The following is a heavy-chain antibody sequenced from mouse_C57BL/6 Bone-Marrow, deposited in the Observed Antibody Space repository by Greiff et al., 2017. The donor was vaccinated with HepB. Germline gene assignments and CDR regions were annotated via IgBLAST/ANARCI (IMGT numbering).Heavy chain of an antibody. CDR1: GFTFSSYG. D-gene: IGHD1-1*01. CDR3: ARHYAFAY. CDR2: ISSGGSYT. J-gene: IGHJ3*01. Sequence: EVQGVESGGDLVKPGGSLKLSCAASGFTFSSYGMSWVRQTPDKRLEWVATISSGGSYTYYPDSVKGRFTISRDNAKNTLYLQMSSLKSEDTAMYYCARHYAFAYWGQGTLVTVSA. V-gene: IGHV5-6*01.